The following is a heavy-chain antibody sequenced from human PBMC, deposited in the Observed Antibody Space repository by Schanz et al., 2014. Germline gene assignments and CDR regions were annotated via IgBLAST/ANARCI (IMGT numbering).Heavy chain of an antibody. D-gene: IGHD3-3*01. J-gene: IGHJ6*02. Sequence: QVQLVQSGSELKKPGASVKVSCKASGYTFTSYGVSWVRQAPGQGLEWMGWISTYTGNTNYAQRLQDRVTMTTDTSTSTAYMELRSLRSDDTAVYYCARDGPYYDFLYGMDVWGQGTTVTVSS. V-gene: IGHV1-18*04. CDR2: ISTYTGNT. CDR1: GYTFTSYG. CDR3: ARDGPYYDFLYGMDV.